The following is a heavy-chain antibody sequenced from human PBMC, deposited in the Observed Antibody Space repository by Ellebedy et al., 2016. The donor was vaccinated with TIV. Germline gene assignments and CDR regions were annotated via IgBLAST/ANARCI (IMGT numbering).Heavy chain of an antibody. CDR2: SRDKANSYTT. Sequence: GESLKISXAASGFTFSDHYMDWVRQAPGKGLEWVGRSRDKANSYTTKYAASVNGRFTISRDDSQNSLYLQMNSLKTEDTAVYYCARASRDLKPADYWGQGTQVTVSS. D-gene: IGHD2-21*02. V-gene: IGHV3-72*01. CDR1: GFTFSDHY. J-gene: IGHJ4*02. CDR3: ARASRDLKPADY.